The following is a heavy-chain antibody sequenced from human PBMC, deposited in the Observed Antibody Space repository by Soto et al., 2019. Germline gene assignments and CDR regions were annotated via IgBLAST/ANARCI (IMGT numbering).Heavy chain of an antibody. D-gene: IGHD4-17*01. V-gene: IGHV2-70*11. Sequence: ESGPTLVNPTQTLTLTCTFSGFSLSGIGMSVSWIRQPPGKALEWLARIDWDDDKYYNTSLRTRLTISKDTSNNQVFLTMNNLDPVDTATYYCARTTVPTVTTEYFLDWGQGTLVTVSS. J-gene: IGHJ1*01. CDR2: IDWDDDK. CDR3: ARTTVPTVTTEYFLD. CDR1: GFSLSGIGMS.